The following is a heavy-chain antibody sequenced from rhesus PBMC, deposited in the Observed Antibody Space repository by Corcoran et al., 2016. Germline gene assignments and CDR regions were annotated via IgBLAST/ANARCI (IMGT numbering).Heavy chain of an antibody. V-gene: IGHV4-160*01. D-gene: IGHD6-31*01. CDR2: IYGSGGST. CDR3: ARDSSGWYHYFDY. Sequence: QVQLQESGPGLVKPSETLSLTCTVSGGSISDSYYWSWIRHPPGQGLEWMGRIYGSGGSTNHNPSLKSRVTISRDTSKNQFSLKLSSVTAADTAVYYCARDSSGWYHYFDYWGQGVLVTVSS. J-gene: IGHJ4*01. CDR1: GGSISDSYY.